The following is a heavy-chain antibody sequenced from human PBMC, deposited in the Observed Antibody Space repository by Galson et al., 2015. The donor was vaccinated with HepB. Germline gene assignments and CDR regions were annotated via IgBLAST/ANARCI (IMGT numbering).Heavy chain of an antibody. CDR3: AGVPLLFVDAVGYDAFDI. Sequence: CAISGDSVSSDSATWNWIRQSPSRGLEWLGRPYYRSKWHNDYALSVKSRISINADTSKNQISLQLNSVNPEDTAVYYCAGVPLLFVDAVGYDAFDIWGQGTLVTVSS. CDR2: PYYRSKWHN. CDR1: GDSVSSDSAT. V-gene: IGHV6-1*01. D-gene: IGHD3-22*01. J-gene: IGHJ3*02.